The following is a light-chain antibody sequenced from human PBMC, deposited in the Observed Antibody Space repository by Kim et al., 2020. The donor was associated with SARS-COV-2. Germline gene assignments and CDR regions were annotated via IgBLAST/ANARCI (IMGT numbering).Light chain of an antibody. CDR3: NSRDSSGNHLV. J-gene: IGLJ3*02. CDR2: GKN. CDR1: SLRNYY. Sequence: SSELTQDPAVSVALGQTVRITCQGDSLRNYYATWYQQKPGQAPVLVIYGKNNRPSGIPDRFPGSGSGNTASLTVTGAQAEDEADYYCNSRDSSGNHLVFGGGTKLTVL. V-gene: IGLV3-19*01.